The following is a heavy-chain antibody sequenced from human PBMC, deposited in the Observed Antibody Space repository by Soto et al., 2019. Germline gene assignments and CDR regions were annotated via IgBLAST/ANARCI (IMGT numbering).Heavy chain of an antibody. J-gene: IGHJ4*02. CDR3: AIRAYSSYDY. D-gene: IGHD6-6*01. Sequence: QVQLQESGPGLVKPSETLSLTCTVSGGSVSSGSYYWSWIRQPPGKGLEWIGYIYYSGSTNYNPSLKSRVTISVDTSKNQSSLKLSSVTAADTAVYYCAIRAYSSYDYWGQGTLVTVSS. V-gene: IGHV4-61*01. CDR2: IYYSGST. CDR1: GGSVSSGSYY.